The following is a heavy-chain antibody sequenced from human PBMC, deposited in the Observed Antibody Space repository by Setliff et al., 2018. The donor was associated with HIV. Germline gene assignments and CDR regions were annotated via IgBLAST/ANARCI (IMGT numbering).Heavy chain of an antibody. CDR1: GGSINSGCYS. D-gene: IGHD3-9*01. J-gene: IGHJ6*03. V-gene: IGHV4-31*03. CDR3: ARGIRDSCEGSPYYSYCYMDV. CDR2: VFYTGAT. Sequence: SETLSLTCTVSGGSINSGCYSWTWVRHVQGKGLEWIGFVFYTGATYSSPSLKSRITMSVDTSRNQFSPKVNSVTAADTAVYYCARGIRDSCEGSPYYSYCYMDVWGTGTTVTVSS.